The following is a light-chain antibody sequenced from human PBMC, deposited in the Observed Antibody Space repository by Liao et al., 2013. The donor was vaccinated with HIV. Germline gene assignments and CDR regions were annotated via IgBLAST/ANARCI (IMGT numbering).Light chain of an antibody. J-gene: IGLJ2*01. V-gene: IGLV3-1*01. CDR1: TLGDKY. CDR2: EDS. Sequence: SYELTQPPSVSVSPGQTATITCSGETLGDKYACWYQQRPGQSPALVIYEDSQRPSGIPERFSGSTSGXTATLTISETQPMDEADYYCQSWDSGTVVFGGGTKLTVL. CDR3: QSWDSGTVV.